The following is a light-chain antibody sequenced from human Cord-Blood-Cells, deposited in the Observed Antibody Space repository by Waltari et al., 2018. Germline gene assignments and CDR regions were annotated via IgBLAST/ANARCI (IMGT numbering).Light chain of an antibody. CDR2: GAS. V-gene: IGKV3-15*01. Sequence: DIVMTQSPATLSVSPGERATLSCRASKSVSSNLAWYQQKPGQAPRLLIYGASTRATGIPARFSGSGSGTEFTLTISSLQSEDFVVYYCQQYNNWPPLFTFGPGTKVDIK. CDR1: KSVSSN. CDR3: QQYNNWPPLFT. J-gene: IGKJ3*01.